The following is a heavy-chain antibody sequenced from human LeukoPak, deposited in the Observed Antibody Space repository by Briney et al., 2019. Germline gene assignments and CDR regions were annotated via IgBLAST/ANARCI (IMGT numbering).Heavy chain of an antibody. CDR2: ISSSSSYI. D-gene: IGHD1-26*01. CDR1: GFTFSGYS. Sequence: GGSLRLSCAASGFTFSGYSMNWVGQAPGKGREGVSSISSSSSYIYYADSVKGRFTISRDNAKNSLYLQMNSLRAEDTAVYYCARYSGSYFDPFGTYGMDVWGQGTTVTVSS. V-gene: IGHV3-21*01. J-gene: IGHJ6*02. CDR3: ARYSGSYFDPFGTYGMDV.